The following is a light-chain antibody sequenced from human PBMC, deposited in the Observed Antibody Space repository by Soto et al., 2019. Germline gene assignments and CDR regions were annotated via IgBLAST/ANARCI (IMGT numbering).Light chain of an antibody. V-gene: IGKV3-20*01. CDR1: RSISIAY. J-gene: IGKJ2*01. Sequence: EIVLTQSPGTVSLSPGERATLSCRASRSISIAYLVWYQQKSGQAPRLLIYDASTRATGIPDRFSASGSGTDFTLTISRLETEDFAVYYCQQYGSSPYTFGQGTKLEIK. CDR2: DAS. CDR3: QQYGSSPYT.